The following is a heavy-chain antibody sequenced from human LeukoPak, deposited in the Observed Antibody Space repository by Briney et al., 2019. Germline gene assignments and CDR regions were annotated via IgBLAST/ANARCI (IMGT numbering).Heavy chain of an antibody. V-gene: IGHV3-23*01. CDR3: AKELMGVDY. CDR2: VSGTGLTT. CDR1: GFTFSSYA. D-gene: IGHD2-8*01. J-gene: IGHJ4*02. Sequence: GGSLRLSCAASGFTFSSYAMSWVRQAPGKGLEWVSAVSGTGLTTYYADSVKGRFIVSRDNSKNTVYLQMNSLRGEDAAVYYCAKELMGVDYWGEETLGTVSS.